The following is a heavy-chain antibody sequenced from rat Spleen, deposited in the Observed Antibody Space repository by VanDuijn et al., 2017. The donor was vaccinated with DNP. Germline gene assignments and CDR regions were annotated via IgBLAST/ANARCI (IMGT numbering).Heavy chain of an antibody. V-gene: IGHV3-1*01. CDR1: GYSITSDY. CDR2: INYSGRT. CDR3: ARWTRYFDY. J-gene: IGHJ2*01. D-gene: IGHD1-7*01. Sequence: EVQLQESGPGLVKPSQSLSLTCSVTGYSITSDYWAWIRKFPGNKMEWIGYINYSGRTGYNPSLKSRISITRDTSKNQFFLHLNSVTTEDTATYYCARWTRYFDYWGQGVMVTVSS.